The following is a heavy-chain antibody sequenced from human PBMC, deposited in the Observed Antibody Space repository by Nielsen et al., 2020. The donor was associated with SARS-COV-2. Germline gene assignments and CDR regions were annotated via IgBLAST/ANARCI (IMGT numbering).Heavy chain of an antibody. CDR1: ADTFTGYY. V-gene: IGHV1-2*02. D-gene: IGHD5-24*01. CDR2: INPNSGGT. J-gene: IGHJ3*02. CDR3: ARELSVGMATIGAFDI. Sequence: ASVKVSCKTSADTFTGYYMHWVRQAPGQGLEWIGWINPNSGGTDYAQKFQGRVTMTWDTSITTAYMELSRLRSDDTAVYYCARELSVGMATIGAFDIWGQGTVVTVSS.